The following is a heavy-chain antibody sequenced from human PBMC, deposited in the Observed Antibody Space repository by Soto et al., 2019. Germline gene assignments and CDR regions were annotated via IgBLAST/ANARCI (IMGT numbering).Heavy chain of an antibody. CDR1: GFTFSMFS. CDR2: ISSNGDST. Sequence: GGSLRLSCSASGFTFSMFSMHWVRQAPGKGLEYISGISSNGDSTYYADSVKGRFTISRDNSKNTLYLQMSSLRAVDTAVYYCVHPRSTVQIPPTWGQGTLVTVSS. CDR3: VHPRSTVQIPPT. V-gene: IGHV3-64D*06. D-gene: IGHD4-17*01. J-gene: IGHJ5*02.